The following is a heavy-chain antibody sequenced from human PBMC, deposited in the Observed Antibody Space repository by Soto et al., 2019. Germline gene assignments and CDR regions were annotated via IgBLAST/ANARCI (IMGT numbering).Heavy chain of an antibody. V-gene: IGHV3-30-3*01. Sequence: QVQVVESGGGVVQPGRSLRLSCAASGFTFSSYAMHWVRQAPGKGLEWVAVVSYDGNNKYYADSVKGRFTISRDNSKNTLYVQINSLRTEDTAVYYCARGGEGYNYNWFDPWGQGTLVTVSS. CDR3: ARGGEGYNYNWFDP. CDR1: GFTFSSYA. J-gene: IGHJ5*02. D-gene: IGHD5-12*01. CDR2: VSYDGNNK.